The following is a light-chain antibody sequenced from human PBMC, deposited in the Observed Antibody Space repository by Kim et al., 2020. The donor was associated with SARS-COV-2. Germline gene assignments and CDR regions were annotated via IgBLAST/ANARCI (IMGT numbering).Light chain of an antibody. Sequence: SASVGDIVTIPCQANQDISKFLNWYQPRPGKAPQLLIYDASDLETGVPSRLSGSGSGTDFTFTISSLQPEDIATYFCQQYDNLPPTCGGGTRLEI. CDR3: QQYDNLPPT. CDR1: QDISKF. CDR2: DAS. V-gene: IGKV1-33*01. J-gene: IGKJ4*01.